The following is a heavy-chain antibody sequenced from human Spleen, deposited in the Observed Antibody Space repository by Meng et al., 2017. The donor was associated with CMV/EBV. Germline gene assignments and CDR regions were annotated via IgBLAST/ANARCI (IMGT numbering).Heavy chain of an antibody. J-gene: IGHJ5*02. D-gene: IGHD3-3*01. Sequence: SETLSLTCTVSGGSISSSSYYWGWIRQPPGKGLEWIGSIYYSGSTYYNPSLKSRVTISVDTSKNQFSLKLSSVTAADTAMYYCAISQPYYDFWSGYFPGPNWFDPWGQGTLVTVSS. V-gene: IGHV4-39*07. CDR2: IYYSGST. CDR1: GGSISSSSYY. CDR3: AISQPYYDFWSGYFPGPNWFDP.